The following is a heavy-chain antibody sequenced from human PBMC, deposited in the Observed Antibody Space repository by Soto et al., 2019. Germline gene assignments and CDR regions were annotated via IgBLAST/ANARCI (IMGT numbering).Heavy chain of an antibody. D-gene: IGHD3-10*01. CDR2: IYPGDSDT. Sequence: GESLKISCKGSGYSFTSYWIGWVRQMPGKGLEWMGIIYPGDSDTRYSPSFQGQVTISADKSISTAYLQWSSLKASDTAMYYCARRGIWFGEYYYGMDGWGQGITVTVAS. CDR3: ARRGIWFGEYYYGMDG. J-gene: IGHJ6*02. V-gene: IGHV5-51*01. CDR1: GYSFTSYW.